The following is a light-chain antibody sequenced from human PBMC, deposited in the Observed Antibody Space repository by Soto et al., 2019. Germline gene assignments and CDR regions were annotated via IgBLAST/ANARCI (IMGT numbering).Light chain of an antibody. CDR3: QQYRSSPLFT. V-gene: IGKV3-20*01. CDR1: QSVSSSY. J-gene: IGKJ3*01. CDR2: GAS. Sequence: EIVLTQSPGTLSLSPGERATLSCRASQSVSSSYLAWYQQKPGQAPRLLIYGASSRATGIPDRFSGSGSGTDLTLTISRLEPADFAVYYCQQYRSSPLFTFGPGTKVDIK.